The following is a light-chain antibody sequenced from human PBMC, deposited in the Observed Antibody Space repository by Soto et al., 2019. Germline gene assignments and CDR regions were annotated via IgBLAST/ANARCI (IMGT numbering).Light chain of an antibody. Sequence: EIVMTQSPATLSVSPGERVTLSCRASQGVTSDVAWYQQKPGQSPRLLTHVASTRATGVAARFIGSGSGTEFTLTISSLQPEDFAVYYYQHYHLRPPTFGPGTNVNIK. CDR2: VAS. CDR3: QHYHLRPPT. CDR1: QGVTSD. J-gene: IGKJ3*01. V-gene: IGKV3-15*01.